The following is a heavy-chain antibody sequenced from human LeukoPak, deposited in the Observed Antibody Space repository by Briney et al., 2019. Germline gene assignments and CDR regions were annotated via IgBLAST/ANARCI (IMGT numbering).Heavy chain of an antibody. Sequence: GGSLRLSCAASEFTFSIYAMSWVRQAPGKGLEWVSSISSSSSYIYYADSVKGRFTISRDNDKNSLYLQMNSLRAEDTAVYYCAREVEMATERYFDYWGQGTLVTVSS. V-gene: IGHV3-21*01. CDR1: EFTFSIYA. CDR2: ISSSSSYI. J-gene: IGHJ4*02. CDR3: AREVEMATERYFDY. D-gene: IGHD5-24*01.